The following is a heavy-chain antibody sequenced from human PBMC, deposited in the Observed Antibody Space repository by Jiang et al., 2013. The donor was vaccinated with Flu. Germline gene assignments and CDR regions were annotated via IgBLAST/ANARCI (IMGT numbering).Heavy chain of an antibody. CDR3: TTGRGWPDY. Sequence: QLVESGGGLVKPGGSLRLSCAASGFTFSNAWMNWVRQAPGKGLEWVGRVKSKTVGETVDYASLVKGRFTISRDDSKNTLYVQMNSLKTEDTAVYYCTTGRGWPDYWGQGTLVTVSS. CDR1: GFTFSNAW. CDR2: VKSKTVGETV. V-gene: IGHV3-15*07. J-gene: IGHJ4*02. D-gene: IGHD6-19*01.